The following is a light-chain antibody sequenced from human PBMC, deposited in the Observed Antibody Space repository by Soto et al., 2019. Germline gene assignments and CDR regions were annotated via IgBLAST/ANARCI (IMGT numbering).Light chain of an antibody. J-gene: IGKJ1*01. CDR3: QQYDNWPPWT. V-gene: IGKV3-15*01. CDR1: QSVSSN. Sequence: EIVMTQSPATLSVSPGERATLSCRASQSVSSNVAWYQQRPGQAPRLLIFGASTRATGIPARFSGSGSGTEFTFTISSLQSEDFAVYYCQQYDNWPPWTFGQGTKVEIK. CDR2: GAS.